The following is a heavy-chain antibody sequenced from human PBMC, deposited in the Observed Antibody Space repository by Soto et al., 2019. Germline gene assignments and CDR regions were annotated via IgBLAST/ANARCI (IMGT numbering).Heavy chain of an antibody. CDR1: GGSISSSTYY. CDR3: ARVSRFGELTFDN. V-gene: IGHV4-39*01. J-gene: IGHJ4*02. Sequence: QLQLQESGPGLVEPSETLSLTCRVSGGSISSSTYYWGWIRQSPGKGLEWIGSFSYEGSTYYNPSLKSRVTISVDTSKRQFSLKLSSVTAADTAVFYCARVSRFGELTFDNWGQGTLVTVSS. D-gene: IGHD3-10*02. CDR2: FSYEGST.